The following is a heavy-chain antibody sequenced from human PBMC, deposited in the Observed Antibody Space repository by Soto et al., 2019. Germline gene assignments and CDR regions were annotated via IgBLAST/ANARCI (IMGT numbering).Heavy chain of an antibody. D-gene: IGHD1-26*01. CDR3: ARDVGDTTTLDY. J-gene: IGHJ4*02. Sequence: QVQLVESGGGVVQPGRSLRLSCAASGFTFSSYAMHWVRQAPGKGLEWVAVISYDGSNKYYADSVKGRFTISSDNSKNTLYLQMNSLRAEDTAVYYCARDVGDTTTLDYWGQGTLVTVSS. V-gene: IGHV3-30-3*01. CDR2: ISYDGSNK. CDR1: GFTFSSYA.